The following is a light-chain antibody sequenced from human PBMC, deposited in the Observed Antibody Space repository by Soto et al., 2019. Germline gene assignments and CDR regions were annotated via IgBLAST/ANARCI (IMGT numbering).Light chain of an antibody. CDR3: CSYAGSYPLWV. CDR1: SSDVGGYNF. CDR2: DVS. V-gene: IGLV2-11*01. J-gene: IGLJ3*02. Sequence: QSVLTQPRSVSGSPGQSVTISCTGTSSDVGGYNFVSWYQQYPGKAPKLIIYDVSKRPSGVPDRFSGSKSGNTASLTISVLQAEDEADYYCCSYAGSYPLWVFGGGAKLTVL.